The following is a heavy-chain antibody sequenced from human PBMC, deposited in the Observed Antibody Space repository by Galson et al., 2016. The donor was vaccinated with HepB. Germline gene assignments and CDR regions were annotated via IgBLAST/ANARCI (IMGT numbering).Heavy chain of an antibody. D-gene: IGHD3-3*01. Sequence: SETLSLTCSVSGGSISSSSYYWGWIRQPPGKGLEWIGTIYYTGGTYYNPSLKSRVTISVDTSKKQFSLKLTSVTAADTAVYYCARILVLRFFEWPGNWFDPWGQGTLVTVSS. CDR3: ARILVLRFFEWPGNWFDP. CDR2: IYYTGGT. CDR1: GGSISSSSYY. J-gene: IGHJ5*01. V-gene: IGHV4-39*01.